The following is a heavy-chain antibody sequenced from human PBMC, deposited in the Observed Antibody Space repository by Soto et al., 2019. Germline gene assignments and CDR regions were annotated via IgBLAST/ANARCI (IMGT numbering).Heavy chain of an antibody. CDR3: ATMGDVPYYSYGLDV. Sequence: QVQLVQSGAEVKKPGASVKVSCKASGYSFTRYGISWVRQAPGQGLEWMGWISGYNANTNYPENLQGRVTMTTDTSTSTAYMEVRTLISDDTAVYYFATMGDVPYYSYGLDVWGQGTTVTVSS. J-gene: IGHJ6*02. CDR1: GYSFTRYG. V-gene: IGHV1-18*01. CDR2: ISGYNANT. D-gene: IGHD3-16*01.